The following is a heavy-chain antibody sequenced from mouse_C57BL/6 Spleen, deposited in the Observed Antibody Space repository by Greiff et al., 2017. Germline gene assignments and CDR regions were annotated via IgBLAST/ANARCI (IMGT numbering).Heavy chain of an antibody. D-gene: IGHD1-1*01. J-gene: IGHJ1*03. CDR1: GFTFSSYA. Sequence: EVMLVESGEGLVKPGGSLKLSCAASGFTFSSYAMSWVRQTPEKRLEWVAYISSGGDYIYYADTVKGRFTISSDNARNTLYLQMSSLKSEDTAMYYCTRSRHGSSYKYFDVWGTGTTVTVSS. CDR3: TRSRHGSSYKYFDV. V-gene: IGHV5-9-1*02. CDR2: ISSGGDYI.